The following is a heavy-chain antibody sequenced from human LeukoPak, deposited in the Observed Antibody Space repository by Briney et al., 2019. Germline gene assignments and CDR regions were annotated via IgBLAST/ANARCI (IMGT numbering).Heavy chain of an antibody. CDR1: GFTFSSYE. CDR2: ISSSGSTI. V-gene: IGHV3-48*03. J-gene: IGHJ1*01. Sequence: QPGGSLRLSCAASGFTFSSYEMNWVRQAREKGLEWVSYISSSGSTIYYADSVKGRFTISRDNAKNSLYLQMNSLRAEDTAVYYCARPSRPYRSSEYFQHWGQGTLVIVCS. CDR3: ARPSRPYRSSEYFQH. D-gene: IGHD6-13*01.